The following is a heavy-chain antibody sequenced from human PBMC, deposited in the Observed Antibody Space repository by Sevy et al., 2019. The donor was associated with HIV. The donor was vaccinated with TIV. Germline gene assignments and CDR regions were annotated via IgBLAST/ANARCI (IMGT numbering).Heavy chain of an antibody. Sequence: SETLSLTCAVHDGSFSGYYWNWIRQLPGKGLGWIGEINESGITYYNPSLKSRVTISVDTSKKQFSLKLNSLTAVDSAVYFCARSPPVVVVPGAPSWFDPWGQGTLVTVSS. CDR3: ARSPPVVVVPGAPSWFDP. V-gene: IGHV4-34*01. CDR1: DGSFSGYY. CDR2: INESGIT. J-gene: IGHJ5*02. D-gene: IGHD2-2*01.